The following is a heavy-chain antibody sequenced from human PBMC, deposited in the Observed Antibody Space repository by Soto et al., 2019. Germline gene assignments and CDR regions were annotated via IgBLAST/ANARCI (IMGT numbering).Heavy chain of an antibody. J-gene: IGHJ4*02. D-gene: IGHD4-17*01. CDR3: ARHPDHGDYVDY. Sequence: SETLSLTCTVSGGSISSYYWSWIRQPPGKGLEWIGYIYYSGSTNYNPSLKSRVTISVDTSKNQFSLKLSSVTAADTAVYYCARHPDHGDYVDYWGQGTLVTVSS. V-gene: IGHV4-59*08. CDR2: IYYSGST. CDR1: GGSISSYY.